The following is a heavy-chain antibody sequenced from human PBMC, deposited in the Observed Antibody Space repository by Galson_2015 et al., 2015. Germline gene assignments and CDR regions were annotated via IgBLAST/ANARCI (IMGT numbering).Heavy chain of an antibody. CDR2: INPSGGST. J-gene: IGHJ4*02. CDR3: GGGGTMIIVGIDY. D-gene: IGHD3-22*01. V-gene: IGHV1-46*01. CDR1: GYTFTNYY. Sequence: SVKVSCKASGYTFTNYYIHWVRQAPGQGLEWMGIINPSGGSTNYAQKLQGRVTVTRDKSTSTVYMELSSLRSEDTAVYYCGGGGTMIIVGIDYWGQGALVTVSS.